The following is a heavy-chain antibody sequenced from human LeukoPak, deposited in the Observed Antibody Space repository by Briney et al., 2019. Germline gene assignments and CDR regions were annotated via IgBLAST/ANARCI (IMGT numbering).Heavy chain of an antibody. V-gene: IGHV3-11*01. J-gene: IGHJ4*02. Sequence: GGSLRLSCAASGFTFSDYYMSWIRQAPGKGLEWVSYISSSGSTIYYADSVKGRFTISRDNAKNSLYLQMNSLRAEDTAVYYCAKDPYSSSSGFFDYWGQGTLVTVSS. CDR3: AKDPYSSSSGFFDY. D-gene: IGHD6-6*01. CDR1: GFTFSDYY. CDR2: ISSSGSTI.